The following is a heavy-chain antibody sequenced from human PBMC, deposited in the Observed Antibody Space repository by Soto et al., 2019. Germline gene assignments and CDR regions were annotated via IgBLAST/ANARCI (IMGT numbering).Heavy chain of an antibody. J-gene: IGHJ4*02. CDR3: AREYSSGWYSSSQLGY. D-gene: IGHD6-19*01. V-gene: IGHV1-69*04. CDR2: IIPILGIA. Sequence: GASVKVSCKASGGTFSSYTISWVRQAPGQGLEWMGRIIPILGIANYAQKFQGRVTITADKSTSTAYMELSSLRSEDTAVYYCAREYSSGWYSSSQLGYWGQGTLVTVSS. CDR1: GGTFSSYT.